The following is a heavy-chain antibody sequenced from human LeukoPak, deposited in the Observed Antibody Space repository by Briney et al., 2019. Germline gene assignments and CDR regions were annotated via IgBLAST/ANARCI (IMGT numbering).Heavy chain of an antibody. Sequence: QPGGSLRLSCTVSGFTVSSNYGLSWVRQAPGKGLEWVSGITGSGGSTYYADSVKGRFTISRDNSKNTLYLQMDSLRAEDTAIYYCARDERLLSFLKWGQGTLVTVSS. D-gene: IGHD3-3*01. J-gene: IGHJ4*02. CDR1: GFTVSSNYG. CDR3: ARDERLLSFLK. V-gene: IGHV3-23*01. CDR2: ITGSGGST.